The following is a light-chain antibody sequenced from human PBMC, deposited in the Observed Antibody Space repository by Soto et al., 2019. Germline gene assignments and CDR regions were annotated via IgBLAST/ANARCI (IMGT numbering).Light chain of an antibody. CDR2: EVS. CDR1: SSDIGGYNY. Sequence: QSALTQPASVSGSPGQSMTISCTGTSSDIGGYNYVSWYQQHPGRAPKLIIYEVSYRPSGSSNRFSGSKSGNTASLTISGLQAEDEADYYCISYTLNSIPYVFGTGTKLTVL. V-gene: IGLV2-14*01. CDR3: ISYTLNSIPYV. J-gene: IGLJ1*01.